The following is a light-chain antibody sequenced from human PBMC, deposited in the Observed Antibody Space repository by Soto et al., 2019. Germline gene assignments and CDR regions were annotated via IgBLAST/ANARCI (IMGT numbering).Light chain of an antibody. Sequence: QSALTQPASVSGSPGQSITVSCTGTGSDVGGYNYVSWYQQYPGQAPKLMIYDVNKRPSGVSNRSSGSKSGNTASLTISGLQVEDEADYYCSSYTSTNALVFGVGTKLTVL. CDR3: SSYTSTNALV. CDR2: DVN. CDR1: GSDVGGYNY. J-gene: IGLJ1*01. V-gene: IGLV2-14*03.